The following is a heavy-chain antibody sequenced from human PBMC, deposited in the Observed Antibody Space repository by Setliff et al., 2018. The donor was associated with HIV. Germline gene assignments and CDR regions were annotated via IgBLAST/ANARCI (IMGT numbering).Heavy chain of an antibody. D-gene: IGHD6-13*01. CDR2: ISYDARNK. Sequence: GGSLRLSCAASGFTFNSYGIHWVRQAPGKGLEWVAVISYDARNKFYADSVRGRFTISRDNSKNTVSLQMDTLRPEDTAVYYCARSIAATRYYYYAMDVWGQGTTVTVSS. CDR1: GFTFNSYG. J-gene: IGHJ6*02. CDR3: ARSIAATRYYYYAMDV. V-gene: IGHV3-30*19.